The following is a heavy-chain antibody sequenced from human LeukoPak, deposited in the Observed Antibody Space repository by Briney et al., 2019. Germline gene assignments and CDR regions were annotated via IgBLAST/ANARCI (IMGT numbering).Heavy chain of an antibody. CDR1: GGPISSGGYS. CDR3: ARGRAMGAVDY. J-gene: IGHJ4*02. CDR2: IYHSGST. Sequence: PSETLSLTCAVSGGPISSGGYSWSWIRQPPGKGLEWIGYIYHSGSTYYNPSLKSRVTISVDRSKNQFSLKLSSVTAADTAVYYCARGRAMGAVDYWGQGTLVTVSS. V-gene: IGHV4-30-2*01. D-gene: IGHD5-18*01.